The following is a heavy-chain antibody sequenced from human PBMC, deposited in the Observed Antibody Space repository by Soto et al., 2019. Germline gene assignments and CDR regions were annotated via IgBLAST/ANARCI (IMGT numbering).Heavy chain of an antibody. CDR1: GYTFTSYG. CDR2: ISAYNGNT. J-gene: IGHJ6*03. D-gene: IGHD3-16*01. Sequence: GASVKVSCKASGYTFTSYGISWVRQAPGQGLEWMGWISAYNGNTNYAQKLQGRVTMTTDTSTSTAYMELRSLRSDYTAVYYCARVSGIGLGEYYGGVWGKGTTVTVSS. V-gene: IGHV1-18*01. CDR3: ARVSGIGLGEYYGGV.